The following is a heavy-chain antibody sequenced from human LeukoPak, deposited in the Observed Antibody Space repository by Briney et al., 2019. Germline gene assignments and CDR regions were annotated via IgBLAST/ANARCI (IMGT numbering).Heavy chain of an antibody. CDR3: ARELIMTTVTINYYYYMDV. V-gene: IGHV3-7*01. J-gene: IGHJ6*03. D-gene: IGHD4-17*01. CDR1: GFTFSSYW. CDR2: IKQDGSEK. Sequence: GGSLRLSCAASGFTFSSYWMSWVRQAPGKGLEWVANIKQDGSEKYYVDSVKGRFTISRDNAKNSLYLQMNNLRAEDTAVYYCARELIMTTVTINYYYYMDVWGKGTTVTVSS.